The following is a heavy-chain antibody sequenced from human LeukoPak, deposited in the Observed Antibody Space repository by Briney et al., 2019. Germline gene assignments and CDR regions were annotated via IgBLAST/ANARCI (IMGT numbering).Heavy chain of an antibody. CDR3: TRVSGSRSYYPFDF. J-gene: IGHJ4*02. D-gene: IGHD3-10*01. CDR2: IRSGSGYI. Sequence: GGSLRLSSAASGFTFSSYTMNWVRQAPGKGLEWVSSIRSGSGYIYYADSLKGRFTISRDNAENSLCLQMNSLGAEDTAVYYCTRVSGSRSYYPFDFWGRGTLVTVSS. V-gene: IGHV3-21*01. CDR1: GFTFSSYT.